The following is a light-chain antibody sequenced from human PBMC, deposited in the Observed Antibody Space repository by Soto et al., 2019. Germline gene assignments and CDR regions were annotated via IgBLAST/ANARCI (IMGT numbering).Light chain of an antibody. Sequence: EIVMTQFPATLSVSPGERATLSCRASQSVGTKVIWYQQKSGQAPSLLIVGATTRATGVPARFSGSVSGTGFTLTINSQQSEDFAIYYCQPYNNWPLTFGQGTKVDI. CDR3: QPYNNWPLT. J-gene: IGKJ4*01. V-gene: IGKV3-15*01. CDR1: QSVGTK. CDR2: GAT.